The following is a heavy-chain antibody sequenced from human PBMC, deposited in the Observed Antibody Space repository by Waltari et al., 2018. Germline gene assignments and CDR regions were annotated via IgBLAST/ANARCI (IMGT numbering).Heavy chain of an antibody. Sequence: QVQLQESGPGLVKPSETLSLTCTISGGSISSHFWSWIRQPAGKGLEWIGRIYTTGSTNFNPSLKSRVTRSIDTSKNQFSLNLSSVTAADTAVYYCARGQSTRGSYGWFDPWVQGTLVTVSS. V-gene: IGHV4-4*07. CDR1: GGSISSHF. D-gene: IGHD1-26*01. CDR2: IYTTGST. J-gene: IGHJ5*02. CDR3: ARGQSTRGSYGWFDP.